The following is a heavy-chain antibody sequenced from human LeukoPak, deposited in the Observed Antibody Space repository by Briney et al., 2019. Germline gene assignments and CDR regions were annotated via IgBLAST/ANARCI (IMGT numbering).Heavy chain of an antibody. V-gene: IGHV3-23*01. J-gene: IGHJ6*02. D-gene: IGHD3-10*01. CDR1: GFTFSSSA. Sequence: PGGSLRLSCAAFGFTFSSSAMGWVRQAPGKGLEWVSAISGSGGDAYYADSVKGRFTFSRDNSKNTLYLQMNSLRPEDTALYYCAKAVWFGEFDYYFFGLDVWGQGTTVTVSS. CDR2: ISGSGGDA. CDR3: AKAVWFGEFDYYFFGLDV.